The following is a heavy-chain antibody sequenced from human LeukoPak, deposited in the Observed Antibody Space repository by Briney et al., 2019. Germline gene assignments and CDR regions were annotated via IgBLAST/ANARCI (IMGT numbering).Heavy chain of an antibody. V-gene: IGHV1-46*03. J-gene: IGHJ4*02. D-gene: IGHD3-22*01. CDR2: INPSGGST. Sequence: ASVKVSCKASGYTFTSYYMHWVRQAPGQGLEWMGIINPSGGSTSYAQKFQGRVTMTRDTSTSTVYMELSSLRSEDTAVYYCARDYDSSGYYSYYFDYWGQGTLVTVPS. CDR3: ARDYDSSGYYSYYFDY. CDR1: GYTFTSYY.